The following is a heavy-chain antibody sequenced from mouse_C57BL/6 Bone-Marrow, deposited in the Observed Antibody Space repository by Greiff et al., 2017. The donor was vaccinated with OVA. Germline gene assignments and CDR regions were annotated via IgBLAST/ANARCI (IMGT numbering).Heavy chain of an antibody. CDR3: ASYYGSSIRWGY. J-gene: IGHJ2*01. D-gene: IGHD1-1*01. CDR2: IDPSDSYT. Sequence: QVQLQQPGAELVRPGTSVKLSCKASGYTFTSYWMHWVKQRPGQGLEWIGVIDPSDSYTNYNQKVKGKATLTVDTSSSTAYMQLSSLSSEDSAVYYCASYYGSSIRWGYWGQGTTLTVSS. V-gene: IGHV1-59*01. CDR1: GYTFTSYW.